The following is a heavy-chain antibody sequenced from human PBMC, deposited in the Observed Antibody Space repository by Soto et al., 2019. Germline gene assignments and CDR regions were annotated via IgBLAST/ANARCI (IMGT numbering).Heavy chain of an antibody. V-gene: IGHV4-30-4*01. J-gene: IGHJ4*02. Sequence: SETLSLTCTVSGGSISSGDYYWSWIRQPPGKGLEWIGYIHYSGSTYYNPSLKSRVTISVDTSKNQFSLKLSSVTAADTAVYYCAREGGIIGATTVHYWGQGTLVTVS. D-gene: IGHD1-26*01. CDR1: GGSISSGDYY. CDR2: IHYSGST. CDR3: AREGGIIGATTVHY.